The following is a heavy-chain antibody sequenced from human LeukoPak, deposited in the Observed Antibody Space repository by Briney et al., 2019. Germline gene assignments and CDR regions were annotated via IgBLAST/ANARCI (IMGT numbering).Heavy chain of an antibody. Sequence: GGSLRLSCAVSAFTFSSYGMSWVRQAPGKGLEWVSGISGSGDDTYYADSVKGRFTISRDNSKNTLYLQMNSLRAEDTAVYYCARGPQPSVRDAFDIWGQGTMVTVSS. CDR2: ISGSGDDT. J-gene: IGHJ3*02. V-gene: IGHV3-23*01. D-gene: IGHD6-6*01. CDR1: AFTFSSYG. CDR3: ARGPQPSVRDAFDI.